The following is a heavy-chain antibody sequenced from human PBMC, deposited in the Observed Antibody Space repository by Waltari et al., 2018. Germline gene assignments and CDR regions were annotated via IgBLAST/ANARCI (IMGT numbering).Heavy chain of an antibody. Sequence: EVQLVQSGAEVKKPGESLKISCKGSGYSFTDYWIVWVRQRPGKGLEWMGIIYPHDSDTRYSPSFQGQVTISADKSISTAYLQWSSLKASDTAMYYCARPPVPAATTDFDYWGQGTLVTVSS. V-gene: IGHV5-51*01. CDR3: ARPPVPAATTDFDY. J-gene: IGHJ4*02. CDR1: GYSFTDYW. CDR2: IYPHDSDT. D-gene: IGHD2-2*01.